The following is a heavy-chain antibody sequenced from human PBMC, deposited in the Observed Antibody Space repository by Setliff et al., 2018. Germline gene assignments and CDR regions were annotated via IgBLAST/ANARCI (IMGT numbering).Heavy chain of an antibody. D-gene: IGHD2-2*01. CDR1: GYTFTSYG. V-gene: IGHV1-18*01. Sequence: ASVQVSCKASGYTFTSYGISWVRRAPGQGLEWMGWISAYNGNTNYAQKLQGRVTMTTDTSTSTAYMELRSLRSDDTAVYYCARDPSLYCSSTSCSPHWFDPWGQGTLVTVSS. CDR3: ARDPSLYCSSTSCSPHWFDP. CDR2: ISAYNGNT. J-gene: IGHJ5*02.